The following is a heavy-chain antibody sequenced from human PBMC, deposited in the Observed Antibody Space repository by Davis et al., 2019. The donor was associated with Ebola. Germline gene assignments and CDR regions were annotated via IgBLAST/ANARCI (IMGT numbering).Heavy chain of an antibody. Sequence: SVKVSCKASGGTFSSYAISWVRQAPGQGLEWMGRIIPIFGSANYAQKFQGRVSIIADESTSTVDMELSSLRSEDTAVYYCARVHTRYCTNGVCYFPDDDWGQGTLVTVSS. CDR2: IIPIFGSA. D-gene: IGHD2-8*01. CDR1: GGTFSSYA. J-gene: IGHJ4*02. CDR3: ARVHTRYCTNGVCYFPDDD. V-gene: IGHV1-69*13.